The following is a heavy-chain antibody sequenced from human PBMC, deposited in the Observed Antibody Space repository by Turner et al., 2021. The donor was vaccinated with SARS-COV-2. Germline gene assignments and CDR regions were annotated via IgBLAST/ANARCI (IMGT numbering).Heavy chain of an antibody. CDR1: GYLFIHYY. CDR3: ARGELWSFSSYDN. CDR2: INPSGGGT. Sequence: QVQLVQSGAEVQKPGASVKVSCKASGYLFIHYYIHWVRQAPGQGLEWVGIINPSGGGTRYAQKFRGRVTMTRDTSTSTVSMELSSLRSEDTAVYYCARGELWSFSSYDNWGQGTLVTVSS. J-gene: IGHJ4*02. V-gene: IGHV1-46*03. D-gene: IGHD3-10*01.